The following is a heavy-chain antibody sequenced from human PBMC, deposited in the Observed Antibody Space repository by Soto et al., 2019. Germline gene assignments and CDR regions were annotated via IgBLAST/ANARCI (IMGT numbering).Heavy chain of an antibody. Sequence: ASVKVSCKASGYTFTSYGISWVRQAPGQGLEWMGWISAYNGNTNYAQKLQGRVTMTTDTSTSTAYMELRSLRSDDTAVYYCARFPAAATDLDYYYYGMDVWGQGTTVTVSS. CDR2: ISAYNGNT. CDR3: ARFPAAATDLDYYYYGMDV. J-gene: IGHJ6*02. D-gene: IGHD6-13*01. CDR1: GYTFTSYG. V-gene: IGHV1-18*01.